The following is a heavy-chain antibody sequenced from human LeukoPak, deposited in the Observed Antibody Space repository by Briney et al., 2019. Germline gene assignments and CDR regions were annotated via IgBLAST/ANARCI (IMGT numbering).Heavy chain of an antibody. CDR1: GYTFTGYY. D-gene: IGHD3-9*01. CDR2: INPNSGGT. V-gene: IGHV1-2*02. CDR3: ARDSLDTSLDY. J-gene: IGHJ4*02. Sequence: ASVTVSFKASGYTFTGYYMHWVRQAPGQGLEWMGWINPNSGGTNYAQKFQGRVTMTRDTSISTACMELSRLRSDDTAVYYCARDSLDTSLDYWGQGTLVTVSS.